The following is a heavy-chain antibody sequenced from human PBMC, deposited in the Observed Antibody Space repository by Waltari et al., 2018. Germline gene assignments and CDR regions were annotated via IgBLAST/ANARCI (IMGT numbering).Heavy chain of an antibody. CDR1: GFTFSSYE. J-gene: IGHJ4*02. Sequence: EVQLVESGGGLVQPGGSLRLSCAASGFTFSSYEMNWVRQAPGKGLEWVSYISSCGSTIYYADSVKGRFTISRDNAKNSLYLQMNSLRAEDTAVYYCARFSPPQWLVLPYFDYWGQGTLVTVSS. CDR3: ARFSPPQWLVLPYFDY. V-gene: IGHV3-48*03. D-gene: IGHD6-19*01. CDR2: ISSCGSTI.